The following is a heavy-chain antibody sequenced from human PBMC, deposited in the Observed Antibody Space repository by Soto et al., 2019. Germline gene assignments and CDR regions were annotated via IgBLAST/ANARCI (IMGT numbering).Heavy chain of an antibody. CDR3: AKDFGHYDILTGYPTFDY. D-gene: IGHD3-9*01. CDR2: ISRSGGST. Sequence: EVQLLESGGGLVQPGGSLRLSCAASGFTFSSYAMSWVRQAPGKGLEWVSAISRSGGSTYYADSVKGRFTISRDNSKNTLYLQMNSLRAEDTAVYHRAKDFGHYDILTGYPTFDYWGQGTLVTVSS. CDR1: GFTFSSYA. J-gene: IGHJ4*02. V-gene: IGHV3-23*01.